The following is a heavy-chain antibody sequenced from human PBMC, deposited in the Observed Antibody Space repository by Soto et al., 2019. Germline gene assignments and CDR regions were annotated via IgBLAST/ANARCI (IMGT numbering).Heavy chain of an antibody. CDR2: IYHSGST. D-gene: IGHD5-18*01. V-gene: IGHV4-30-2*01. Sequence: SETLSLTCAVSGGSISSGGYSWSWIRQPPGKGLEWIGYIYHSGSTYYNPSLKSRVTISVDRSKNQFSLKLSSVTAADTAVYYCTRFHRGYSYDFDDWGQGTLVT. CDR3: TRFHRGYSYDFDD. J-gene: IGHJ4*02. CDR1: GGSISSGGYS.